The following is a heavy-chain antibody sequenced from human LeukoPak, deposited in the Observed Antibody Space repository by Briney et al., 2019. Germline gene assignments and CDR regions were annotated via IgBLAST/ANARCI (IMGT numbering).Heavy chain of an antibody. V-gene: IGHV3-48*04. CDR3: ARGYSYGYDYFDY. CDR2: ISSSSSTI. D-gene: IGHD5-18*01. J-gene: IGHJ4*02. CDR1: GFTFSSYS. Sequence: PGGSLRLSCAASGFTFSSYSMNWVRQAPGKGLEWVSYISSSSSTIYYADSVKGRFTISRDNAKNSLYLQMNSLRAEDTAVYYCARGYSYGYDYFDYWGQGTLVTVSS.